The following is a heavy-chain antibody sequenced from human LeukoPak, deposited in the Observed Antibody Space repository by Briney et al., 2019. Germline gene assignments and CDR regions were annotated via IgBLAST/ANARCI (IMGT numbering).Heavy chain of an antibody. V-gene: IGHV1-2*02. CDR3: AREQISGSSKGRAFDI. J-gene: IGHJ3*02. CDR1: GYTFTGYY. D-gene: IGHD1-26*01. CDR2: INPNSGGT. Sequence: ASVKVSCKASGYTFTGYYMHWVRQAPGQGLEWMGWINPNSGGTNYAQKFQGRVTMTRDTSISTAYMELSRLRSDDTAVYYCAREQISGSSKGRAFDIWGQGTMVTVSS.